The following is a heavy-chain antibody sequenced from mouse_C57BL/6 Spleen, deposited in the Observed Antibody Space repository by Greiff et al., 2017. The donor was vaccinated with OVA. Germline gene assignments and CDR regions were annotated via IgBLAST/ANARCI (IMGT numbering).Heavy chain of an antibody. CDR3: ARESYGSSSWFAY. CDR1: GYTFTSYW. Sequence: QVQLQQPGAELVRPGSSVKLSCKASGYTFTSYWMHWVKQRPIQGLEWIGNIDPSDSETHYNQKFKDKATLTVDKSSSTAYMQRSSLTSEDSAVYDCARESYGSSSWFAYWGQGTLVTVSA. J-gene: IGHJ3*01. CDR2: IDPSDSET. V-gene: IGHV1-52*01. D-gene: IGHD1-1*01.